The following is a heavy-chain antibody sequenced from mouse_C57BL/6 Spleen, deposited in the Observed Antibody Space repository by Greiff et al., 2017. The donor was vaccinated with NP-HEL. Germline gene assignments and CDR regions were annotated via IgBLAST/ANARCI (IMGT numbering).Heavy chain of an antibody. CDR1: GYSITSGYY. D-gene: IGHD2-3*01. V-gene: IGHV3-6*01. Sequence: EVKLQESGPGLVKPSQSLSLPCSVTGYSITSGYYWNWIRQFPGNKLEWMGYISYDGSNNYNPSLKNRISITRDTSKNQFFLKLNSVTTEDTATYYCAREGGYYAPFAYWGQGTLVTVSA. CDR2: ISYDGSN. J-gene: IGHJ3*01. CDR3: AREGGYYAPFAY.